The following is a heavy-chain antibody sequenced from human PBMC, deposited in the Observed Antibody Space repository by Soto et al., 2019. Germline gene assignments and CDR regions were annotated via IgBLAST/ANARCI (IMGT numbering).Heavy chain of an antibody. CDR2: IYYSGST. V-gene: IGHV4-39*01. D-gene: IGHD5-18*01. J-gene: IGHJ5*02. CDR3: ARLKSLIQLMPWGAGYNWFDP. Sequence: SETLSLTCTVSGGSISSSSYYWGWIRQPPGKGLEWIGSIYYSGSTYYNPSLKSRVTISVDTSKNQFSLKLSSVTAADTAVYYCARLKSLIQLMPWGAGYNWFDPWGQGTLVTVSS. CDR1: GGSISSSSYY.